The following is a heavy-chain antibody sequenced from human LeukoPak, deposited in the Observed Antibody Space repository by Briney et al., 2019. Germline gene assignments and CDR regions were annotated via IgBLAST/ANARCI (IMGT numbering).Heavy chain of an antibody. J-gene: IGHJ4*02. CDR2: IKQDGSEK. CDR3: ARDSDFWSGYCADY. V-gene: IGHV3-7*01. Sequence: GGSLRLSCKVSGSYFNINSMHWVRQAPGKGLEWVANIKQDGSEKYYVDSVKGRFTISRDNAKNSLYLQMNSLRAEDTAVYYCARDSDFWSGYCADYWGQGTLVTVSS. D-gene: IGHD3-3*01. CDR1: GSYFNINS.